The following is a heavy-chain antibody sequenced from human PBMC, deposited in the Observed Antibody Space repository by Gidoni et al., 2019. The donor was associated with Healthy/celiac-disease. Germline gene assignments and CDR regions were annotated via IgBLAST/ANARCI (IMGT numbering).Heavy chain of an antibody. CDR2: ISGSGGST. Sequence: EVQLLESGGGLVQPGGSLRLSCAASGFPFRSYAMSWVRQAPGKGLEWVSAISGSGGSTYYADSVKGRFTISRDNSKNTLYLQMNSLRAEDTAVYYCAKVPGIAVANPFDYWGQGTLVTVSS. CDR3: AKVPGIAVANPFDY. V-gene: IGHV3-23*01. CDR1: GFPFRSYA. J-gene: IGHJ4*02. D-gene: IGHD6-19*01.